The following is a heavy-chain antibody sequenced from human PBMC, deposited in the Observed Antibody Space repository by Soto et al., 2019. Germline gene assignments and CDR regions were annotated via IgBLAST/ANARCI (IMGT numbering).Heavy chain of an antibody. CDR3: ARPSGLLGQYSALVDY. V-gene: IGHV1-69*13. CDR2: IIPIFTTT. D-gene: IGHD6-6*01. J-gene: IGHJ4*02. CDR1: GGTFSNSA. Sequence: SVKVSCKASGGTFSNSAIAWVRQAPGLGLEWLGMIIPIFTTTNYAQKFKDRLTISADGSTSTAYMELSGLKSEDTAVYFCARPSGLLGQYSALVDYWGQGTLVTVSS.